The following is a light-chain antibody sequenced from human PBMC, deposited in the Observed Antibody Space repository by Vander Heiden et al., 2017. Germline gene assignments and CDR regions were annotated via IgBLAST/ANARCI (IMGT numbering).Light chain of an antibody. CDR2: GND. CDR1: SSNTGSSS. CDR3: ATWGDSLSCLVV. V-gene: IGLV1-47*01. J-gene: IGLJ2*01. Sequence: QSVLTQPPSASGSPGQRVTISCSGSSSNTGSSSVSWYHQLPGTAPKLLIYGNDQRPSGVPDRFSGSKSGTSASLAISGLRSEDEADYYCATWGDSLSCLVVFGGGTKLTIL.